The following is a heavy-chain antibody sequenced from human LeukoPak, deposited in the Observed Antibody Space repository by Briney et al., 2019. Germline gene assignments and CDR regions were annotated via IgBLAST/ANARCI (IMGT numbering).Heavy chain of an antibody. Sequence: PSETLSLTCTVSGVSISSYYWSWIRQPPGKGLEWIGYIFYSGNTIYNPSHRSRVTISADTSKNHFSLRLRSATAADTAVYYCARLAAISGSDYPDDWGQGTLVTVSS. CDR1: GVSISSYY. J-gene: IGHJ4*02. D-gene: IGHD1-26*01. CDR3: ARLAAISGSDYPDD. CDR2: IFYSGNT. V-gene: IGHV4-59*08.